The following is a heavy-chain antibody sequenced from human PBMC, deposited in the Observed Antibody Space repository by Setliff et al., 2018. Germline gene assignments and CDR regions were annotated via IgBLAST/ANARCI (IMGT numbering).Heavy chain of an antibody. V-gene: IGHV1-69*06. CDR1: GGIFNSFS. CDR2: IIPLFETT. Sequence: SVKVSCKASGGIFNSFSITWVRQAPGQGLEWMGRIIPLFETTNYVEKFQGRITITADKSTSTAYMELSRLTSEDTAVYYCALEYSNSSPTVYYYMDVWGKGTTVTVSS. J-gene: IGHJ6*03. CDR3: ALEYSNSSPTVYYYMDV. D-gene: IGHD6-6*01.